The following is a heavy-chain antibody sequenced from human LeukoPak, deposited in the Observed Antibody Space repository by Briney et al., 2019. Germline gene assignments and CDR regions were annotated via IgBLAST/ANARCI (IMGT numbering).Heavy chain of an antibody. D-gene: IGHD3-3*01. Sequence: ASVKVSCKASGYTFTSYDINWVRQATGQGLEGMGWMNPNSGNTGHAQKFQGRVTITRNTSISTAYMELSSLRSEDTAVYYCARGRTVLEWVPGYWGQGTLVTVSS. CDR2: MNPNSGNT. V-gene: IGHV1-8*03. CDR1: GYTFTSYD. CDR3: ARGRTVLEWVPGY. J-gene: IGHJ4*02.